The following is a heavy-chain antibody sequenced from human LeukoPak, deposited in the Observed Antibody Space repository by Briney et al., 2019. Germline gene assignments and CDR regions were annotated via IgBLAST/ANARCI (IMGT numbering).Heavy chain of an antibody. CDR1: GFTFSSYA. D-gene: IGHD2-2*01. V-gene: IGHV3-30*04. CDR3: ARDAPAAQGCLDY. J-gene: IGHJ4*02. CDR2: ISYDGSNK. Sequence: GRSLRLSCAASGFTFSSYAMHWVRQAPGKGLEWVAVISYDGSNKYYADPVKGRFTISRDNSKNTLYLQMNSLRAEDTAVYYCARDAPAAQGCLDYWGQGTLVTVSS.